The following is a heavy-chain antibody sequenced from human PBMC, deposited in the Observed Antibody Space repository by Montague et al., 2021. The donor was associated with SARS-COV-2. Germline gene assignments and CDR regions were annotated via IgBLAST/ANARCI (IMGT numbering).Heavy chain of an antibody. V-gene: IGHV3-7*01. D-gene: IGHD3-9*01. CDR3: TRIIKGNAYDKIDY. Sequence: SLRLSCAASGFSFSSHWMSWVRQPPGKGLEWVANIHRDGSQQYYAGSVKGRFIISRDGARNSLYLQMNSLRAEDTAVYYCTRIIKGNAYDKIDYWGQGTLVTVSS. J-gene: IGHJ4*02. CDR1: GFSFSSHW. CDR2: IHRDGSQQ.